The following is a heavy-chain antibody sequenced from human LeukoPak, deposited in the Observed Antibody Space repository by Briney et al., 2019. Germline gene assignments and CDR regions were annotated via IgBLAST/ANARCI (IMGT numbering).Heavy chain of an antibody. D-gene: IGHD5-24*01. V-gene: IGHV3-73*01. J-gene: IGHJ3*01. Sequence: GGALTLFCLASGLTFIDSARHGVGQACGKQGAGVGGIRRKGKSYATAYAAWVKGRFTISRDDSRNTAYLQMNSLKSEDTAVYYCAGVRDGYNDAYDFWGQGTMVTVTS. CDR3: AGVRDGYNDAYDF. CDR2: IRRKGKSYAT. CDR1: GLTFIDSA.